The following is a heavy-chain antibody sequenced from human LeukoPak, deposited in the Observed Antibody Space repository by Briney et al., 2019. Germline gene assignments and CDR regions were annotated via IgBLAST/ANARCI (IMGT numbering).Heavy chain of an antibody. D-gene: IGHD3-22*01. CDR1: GYTFTGYH. CDR2: INPNTGGT. Sequence: ASVKVSCKASGYTFTGYHMHWVRQAPGQGLEWMGWINPNTGGTNYAQKFQGRVTMTRDTSISTAYMELSRLRSDDTAVYYCARDRGNYYDSSGYWLGAFDIWGQGTMVTVSS. CDR3: ARDRGNYYDSSGYWLGAFDI. V-gene: IGHV1-2*02. J-gene: IGHJ3*02.